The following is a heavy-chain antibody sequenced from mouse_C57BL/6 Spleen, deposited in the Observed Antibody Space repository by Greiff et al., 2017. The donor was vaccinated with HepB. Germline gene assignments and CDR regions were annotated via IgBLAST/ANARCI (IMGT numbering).Heavy chain of an antibody. J-gene: IGHJ3*01. CDR2: ISSGSSTI. CDR3: AREEGGYLSWFAY. Sequence: EVKLVESGGGLVKPGGSLKLSCAASGFTFSDYGMHWVRQAPEKGLEWVAYISSGSSTIYYADTVKGRFTISRDKANNTLFLQMTSLRSEDTAMYYCAREEGGYLSWFAYWGQGTLVTVSA. CDR1: GFTFSDYG. D-gene: IGHD1-1*02. V-gene: IGHV5-17*01.